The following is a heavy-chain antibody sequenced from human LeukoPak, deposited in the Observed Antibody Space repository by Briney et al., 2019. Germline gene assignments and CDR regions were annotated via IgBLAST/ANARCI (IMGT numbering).Heavy chain of an antibody. V-gene: IGHV1-69*13. CDR3: ARDNVSGGDYGRDYYYYYMDV. J-gene: IGHJ6*03. D-gene: IGHD4-17*01. Sequence: GASVKVSCKASGGTFSSYAISWVRQAPGQGLEWMGGIIPIFGTANYAQKFQGRVTITADESTSTAYMELSSLRSEDTAVYYCARDNVSGGDYGRDYYYYYMDVWGKGTTVTISS. CDR1: GGTFSSYA. CDR2: IIPIFGTA.